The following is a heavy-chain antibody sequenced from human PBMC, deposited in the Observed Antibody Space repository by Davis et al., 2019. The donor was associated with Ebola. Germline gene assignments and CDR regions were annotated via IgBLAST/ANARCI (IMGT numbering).Heavy chain of an antibody. J-gene: IGHJ4*02. CDR2: INAGNGNA. V-gene: IGHV1-3*01. D-gene: IGHD3-10*01. Sequence: AASVKVSCKASGYTFHNYGIHWVRQAPGQGLEWMGWINAGNGNAYYSEKFQGRLTITRDTSASTGYMELSSLRSEDTAIYYCARSGARGAYYFDHWGQGTLVTVSS. CDR1: GYTFHNYG. CDR3: ARSGARGAYYFDH.